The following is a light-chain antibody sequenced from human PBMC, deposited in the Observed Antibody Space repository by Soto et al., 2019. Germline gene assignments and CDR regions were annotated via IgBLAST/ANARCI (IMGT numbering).Light chain of an antibody. V-gene: IGLV1-47*01. CDR2: RNN. CDR3: ASRDDNLSGHWM. CDR1: RSNIGSNY. J-gene: IGLJ3*02. Sequence: QSVLTQPPSASQPPGQRVTISCSGTRSNIGSNYVSWYQQLPGTAPKLLIYRNNQRPSGVPDRFSGSKSGTSASLAISGLRSEDEADYYCASRDDNLSGHWMFGGGTKLTVL.